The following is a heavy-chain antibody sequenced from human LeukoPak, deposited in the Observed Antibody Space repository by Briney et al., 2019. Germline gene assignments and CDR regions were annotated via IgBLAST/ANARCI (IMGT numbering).Heavy chain of an antibody. D-gene: IGHD2-2*01. CDR2: ISSSSSNL. J-gene: IGHJ4*02. Sequence: GGSLRLSCAASGFTFNIYTMNWVRQSPGKGLEWVSSISSSSSNLYYADSVKGRFTISKDNAKNSLYLQMNSLRAEDTAVYHCARVAGYCDSTSNCYSDYWGQGTLVTVSS. CDR1: GFTFNIYT. CDR3: ARVAGYCDSTSNCYSDY. V-gene: IGHV3-21*01.